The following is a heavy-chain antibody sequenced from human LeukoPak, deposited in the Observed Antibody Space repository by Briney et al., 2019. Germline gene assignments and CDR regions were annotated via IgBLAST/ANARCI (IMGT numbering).Heavy chain of an antibody. CDR3: ARDSWFGELTPINWFDP. V-gene: IGHV1-18*01. CDR1: GYTFTSYG. Sequence: VASVKVSCKTSGYTFTSYGISWVRQAPGQGLEWMGWISAYNGNTNYAQKLQGRVTMTTDTSTNTAYMELRSLRSDDTAVYYCARDSWFGELTPINWFDPWGQGTLVTVSS. CDR2: ISAYNGNT. J-gene: IGHJ5*02. D-gene: IGHD3-10*01.